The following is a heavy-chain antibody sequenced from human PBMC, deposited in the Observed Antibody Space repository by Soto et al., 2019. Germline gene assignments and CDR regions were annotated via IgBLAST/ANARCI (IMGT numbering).Heavy chain of an antibody. D-gene: IGHD3-22*01. CDR2: IIPIFGTA. CDR1: GGTFSSYA. V-gene: IGHV1-69*12. J-gene: IGHJ6*02. CDR3: AGHSSGVPGYYYGMDV. Sequence: QVQLVQSGAEVKKPGSSVKVSCKASGGTFSSYAISWVRQAPGQGLEWMGGIIPIFGTADYAQKFQGRVTINADESTSTAYMELSSLKYEDTAVYYCAGHSSGVPGYYYGMDVWGQGTTVTVSS.